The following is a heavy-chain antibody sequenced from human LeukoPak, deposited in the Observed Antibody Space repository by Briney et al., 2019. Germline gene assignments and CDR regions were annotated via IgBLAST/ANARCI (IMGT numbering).Heavy chain of an antibody. J-gene: IGHJ4*02. CDR2: ISGSGGST. V-gene: IGHV3-23*01. Sequence: GGSLRLSCAASGFTFSSYAMSWVRQAPRKGLEWVSAISGSGGSTYYADSVNGRFTISRDSSKNTLYLQMNSLRAEETAVYYCAKAGIAARLYFDYWGQGTLVTVSS. CDR3: AKAGIAARLYFDY. CDR1: GFTFSSYA. D-gene: IGHD6-6*01.